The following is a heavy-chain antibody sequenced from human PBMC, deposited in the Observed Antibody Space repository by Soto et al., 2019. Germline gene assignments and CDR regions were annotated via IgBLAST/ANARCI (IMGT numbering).Heavy chain of an antibody. CDR2: IWYDGSNK. Sequence: QVQLVESGGGVVQPGRSLRLSCAASGFTFSSYGMHWVRQAPGKGLEWVAVIWYDGSNKYYADSVKGRFTISRDNSKNTLYLQMNSLRAEDTAVYYCARGADRSSGWEVDDAFDIWGQGTMVTVSS. V-gene: IGHV3-33*01. J-gene: IGHJ3*02. CDR1: GFTFSSYG. CDR3: ARGADRSSGWEVDDAFDI. D-gene: IGHD6-19*01.